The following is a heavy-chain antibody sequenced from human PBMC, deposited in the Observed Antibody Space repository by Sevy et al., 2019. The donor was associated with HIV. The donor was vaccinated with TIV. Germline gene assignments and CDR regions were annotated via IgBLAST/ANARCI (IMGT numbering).Heavy chain of an antibody. CDR1: GFNFSTYA. D-gene: IGHD3-22*01. CDR2: ISSDGNNK. CDR3: ASHDYDSTGYYYPLDY. V-gene: IGHV3-30*04. Sequence: GGSLRLSCTAFGFNFSTYAMNWVRQAPGKGLEWVTVISSDGNNKDYADSVKGRFTISRDNSKNTLYLQMNSLRAEDTAVYYCASHDYDSTGYYYPLDYWGQGTLVTVSS. J-gene: IGHJ4*02.